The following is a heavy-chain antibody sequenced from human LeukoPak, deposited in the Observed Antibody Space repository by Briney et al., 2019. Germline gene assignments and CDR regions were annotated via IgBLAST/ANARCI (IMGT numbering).Heavy chain of an antibody. Sequence: ASVKVSCKVSGYTLTELSMHWVRQAPGKGLEWMGGFDPEDGETIYEQKFQGRVTMPEDTSTDTAYMELSSLRSEDTAVYYCATXTMVRXYYFDXWGQGTLVTVSS. J-gene: IGHJ4*02. V-gene: IGHV1-24*01. CDR3: ATXTMVRXYYFDX. CDR2: FDPEDGET. D-gene: IGHD3-10*01. CDR1: GYTLTELS.